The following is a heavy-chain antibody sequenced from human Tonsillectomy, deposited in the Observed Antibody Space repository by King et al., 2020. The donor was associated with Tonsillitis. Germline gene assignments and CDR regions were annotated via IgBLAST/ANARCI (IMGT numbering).Heavy chain of an antibody. CDR3: ASLKITMFRGGPRKYYYYGMDV. Sequence: VQLQQWGAGLLKPSETLSLTCAVYGGSFSGYYWSWIRQPPGKGLEWIGEINHSGSTNYNPSLKSRVTISVDTSKNQFSLKLSSVTAADTAVYYCASLKITMFRGGPRKYYYYGMDVWGQGTTVTVSS. J-gene: IGHJ6*02. D-gene: IGHD3-10*01. CDR2: INHSGST. CDR1: GGSFSGYY. V-gene: IGHV4-34*01.